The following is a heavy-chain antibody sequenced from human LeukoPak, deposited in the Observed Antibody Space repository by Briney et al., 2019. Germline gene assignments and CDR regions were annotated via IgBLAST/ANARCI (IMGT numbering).Heavy chain of an antibody. CDR1: GGSFSGYY. Sequence: PSETLSLTCAAYGGSFSGYYWSWIRQPPGKGLEWIGEINHSGSTNYNPSLKSRITISVDTSKNQFSLKLSSVTAADTAVYYCARASPLGLNWFDPWGQGTLVTVSS. CDR3: ARASPLGLNWFDP. CDR2: INHSGST. D-gene: IGHD3/OR15-3a*01. V-gene: IGHV4-34*01. J-gene: IGHJ5*02.